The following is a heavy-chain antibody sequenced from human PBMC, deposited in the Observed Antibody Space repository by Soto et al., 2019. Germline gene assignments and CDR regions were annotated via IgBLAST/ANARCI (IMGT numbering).Heavy chain of an antibody. V-gene: IGHV3-23*01. D-gene: IGHD6-19*01. Sequence: EVQLLESGGGSVQPGGYLRLSCAASGFTFSNHAMAWLRQVPGKGLEWVSGISGGGGDTYHADYVRGRFTISRDNSKNTLYLQMYSLRAEDAAVYYCARTDSSGWSTRYGMDVWGQGTTVTVSS. CDR1: GFTFSNHA. J-gene: IGHJ6*02. CDR2: ISGGGGDT. CDR3: ARTDSSGWSTRYGMDV.